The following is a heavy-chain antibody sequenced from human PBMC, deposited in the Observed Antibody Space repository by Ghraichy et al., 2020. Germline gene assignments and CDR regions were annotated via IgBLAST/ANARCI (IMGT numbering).Heavy chain of an antibody. CDR2: IYYSGST. CDR3: ARGGAEYCGGDCFDC. Sequence: SETLSLTCTVSGGSISSGGYYWSWIRQHPGKGLEWIGYIYYSGSTYYNPSLKSRVTISVDTSKNQFSLKLSSVTAADTAVYYCARGGAEYCGGDCFDCWAREPWSPSPQ. J-gene: IGHJ4*02. CDR1: GGSISSGGYY. D-gene: IGHD2-21*01. V-gene: IGHV4-31*03.